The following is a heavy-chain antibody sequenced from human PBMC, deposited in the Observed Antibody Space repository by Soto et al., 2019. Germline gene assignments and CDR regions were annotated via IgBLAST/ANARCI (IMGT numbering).Heavy chain of an antibody. CDR3: AKETVRNYDSCGYFDY. Sequence: GGSLRLSCAASGFTFSSYAMSWVRQAQGKGLEWVSAISGRGGCTLYAYSLKGRFTISRDKSKNTLYLQMNSLRSEDTAVYYCAKETVRNYDSCGYFDYWGQGTLVTVSS. V-gene: IGHV3-23*01. D-gene: IGHD3-22*01. J-gene: IGHJ4*02. CDR1: GFTFSSYA. CDR2: ISGRGGCT.